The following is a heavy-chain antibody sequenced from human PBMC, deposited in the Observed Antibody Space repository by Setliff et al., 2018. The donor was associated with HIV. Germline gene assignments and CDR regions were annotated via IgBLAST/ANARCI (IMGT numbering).Heavy chain of an antibody. V-gene: IGHV5-51*01. CDR3: AKHMVRGAITGEAFDV. J-gene: IGHJ3*01. D-gene: IGHD3-10*01. Sequence: PGESLKISCKGSGYSFTNYWIGWVRQMPGKGLEWMGIIYPGDSDTKYSPSFEGQVTISADKSINTAYLQWTSLRASDTAMYYCAKHMVRGAITGEAFDVWGQGTMVTVS. CDR2: IYPGDSDT. CDR1: GYSFTNYW.